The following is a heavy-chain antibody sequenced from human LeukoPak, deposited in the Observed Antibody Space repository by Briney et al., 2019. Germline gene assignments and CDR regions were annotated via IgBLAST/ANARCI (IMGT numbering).Heavy chain of an antibody. CDR2: IKQDGSEK. V-gene: IGHV3-7*01. D-gene: IGHD3-22*01. Sequence: GGSLRLSCAASGFIFNSYWMSRVRQAPGKGLEWVANIKQDGSEKYYVDSVKGRFTISRDNARNSLYLQMNSLRAEDTAVYYCARDYYYDTGGLFDYWGQGTLVTVSS. J-gene: IGHJ4*02. CDR3: ARDYYYDTGGLFDY. CDR1: GFIFNSYW.